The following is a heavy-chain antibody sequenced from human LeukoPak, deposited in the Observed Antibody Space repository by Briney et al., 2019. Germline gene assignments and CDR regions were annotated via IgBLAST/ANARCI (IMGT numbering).Heavy chain of an antibody. V-gene: IGHV1-69*13. J-gene: IGHJ6*03. CDR1: GYTFTSYG. CDR3: ARQVVPAAAYYYYYMDV. D-gene: IGHD2-2*01. CDR2: IIPIFGTA. Sequence: ASVKVSCKASGYTFTSYGISWVRQAPGQGLEWMGGIIPIFGTANYAQKFQGRVTITADESTSTAYMELSSLRSEDTAVYYCARQVVPAAAYYYYYMDVWGKGTTVTVSS.